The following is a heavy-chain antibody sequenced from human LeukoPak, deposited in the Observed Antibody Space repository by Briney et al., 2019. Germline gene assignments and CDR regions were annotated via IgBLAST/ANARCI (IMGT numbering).Heavy chain of an antibody. J-gene: IGHJ4*02. V-gene: IGHV3-30*18. CDR1: GFTFSSYG. D-gene: IGHD5-18*01. CDR2: ISYDGSNK. CDR3: AKVDTAMAFDY. Sequence: GGSLRLSCAASGFTFSSYGMHWVRQAPGKGLEGVAVISYDGSNKYYADSVKGRFTISRDNSKNTLYLQMNSLRAEDTAVYYCAKVDTAMAFDYWGQGTLVTVSS.